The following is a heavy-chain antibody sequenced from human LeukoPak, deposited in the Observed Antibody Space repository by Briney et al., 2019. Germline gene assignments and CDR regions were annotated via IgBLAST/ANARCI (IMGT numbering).Heavy chain of an antibody. J-gene: IGHJ4*02. Sequence: SETLSLTCTVSGGSISSGGYYWSWIRQHPGKGLEWIGYIYYSGSTYYNPSLKSRVTISVDTSKNQFSLKLSSATAADTAVYYCARDVFGEAAAGVDYWGQGTLVTVSS. CDR2: IYYSGST. CDR3: ARDVFGEAAAGVDY. D-gene: IGHD6-13*01. V-gene: IGHV4-31*03. CDR1: GGSISSGGYY.